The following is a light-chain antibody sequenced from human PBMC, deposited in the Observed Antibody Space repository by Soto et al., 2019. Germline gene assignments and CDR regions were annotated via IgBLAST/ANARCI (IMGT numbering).Light chain of an antibody. Sequence: DSQMTPSPSPLSASVGDRVSLPCRASQSINVWLAWYQQRTGKAPKLLIYKASSLESGVPSRFSGSGSGTEFTLTITSMQPDDFATYYCQQYNSYPWTFGQGTKVDIK. CDR1: QSINVW. CDR2: KAS. CDR3: QQYNSYPWT. V-gene: IGKV1-5*03. J-gene: IGKJ1*01.